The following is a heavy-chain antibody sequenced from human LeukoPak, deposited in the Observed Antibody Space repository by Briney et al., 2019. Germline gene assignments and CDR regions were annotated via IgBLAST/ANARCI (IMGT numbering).Heavy chain of an antibody. CDR1: GFTFSSYP. D-gene: IGHD3-3*01. V-gene: IGHV3-23*01. Sequence: GGSLRLSCVASGFTFSSYPMTWVRQAPGKGLEWVSAMSGSGDRSVYGDSVKGRFTISRDSSKNTLFLQMNGLRDEDTAIYYCGKEPWEGSGYIHFWGQGTLVTVSS. CDR3: GKEPWEGSGYIHF. J-gene: IGHJ4*02. CDR2: MSGSGDRS.